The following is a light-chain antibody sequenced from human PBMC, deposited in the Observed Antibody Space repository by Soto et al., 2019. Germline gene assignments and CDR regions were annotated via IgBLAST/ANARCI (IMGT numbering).Light chain of an antibody. CDR2: GAS. V-gene: IGKV3-15*01. Sequence: EIVMTQSPATLSVSPGERATLSCRASQSITNNLAWYQQKPGQAPRLIIYGASTRATAIPARFSGSGFGTALTLTIISLQSEDFAVYYCQQYNDWPPSTFGQGTKVEI. CDR1: QSITNN. J-gene: IGKJ2*01. CDR3: QQYNDWPPST.